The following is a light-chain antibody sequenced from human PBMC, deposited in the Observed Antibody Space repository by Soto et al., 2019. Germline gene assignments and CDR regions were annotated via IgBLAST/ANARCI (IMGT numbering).Light chain of an antibody. Sequence: DIVMTQSPASLAVSLGERAAIKCKSSQSVLVSSMNENCLGWYQQKPGQPPKLLIYWASTRASGVPDRFSGSGSGTDFTLTITNLQDEDVGLYYCQQCYSPPWTFGQGTKVEI. CDR1: QSVLVSSMNENC. V-gene: IGKV4-1*01. CDR3: QQCYSPPWT. CDR2: WAS. J-gene: IGKJ1*01.